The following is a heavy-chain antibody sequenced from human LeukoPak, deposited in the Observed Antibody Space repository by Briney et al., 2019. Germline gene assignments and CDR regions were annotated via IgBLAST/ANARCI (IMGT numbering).Heavy chain of an antibody. CDR1: GFTFSSYA. CDR2: ISGSGGST. D-gene: IGHD3-22*01. CDR3: AKDHLYYYDSSGIADY. V-gene: IGHV3-23*01. J-gene: IGHJ4*02. Sequence: PGGSLRLSCAASGFTFSSYAMSWVRQAPGKGLEWVSAISGSGGSTYYADSVKGRFTISRDNSKNTLYLQMNSLRAEDTAVYYCAKDHLYYYDSSGIADYGGQGTLVTVSS.